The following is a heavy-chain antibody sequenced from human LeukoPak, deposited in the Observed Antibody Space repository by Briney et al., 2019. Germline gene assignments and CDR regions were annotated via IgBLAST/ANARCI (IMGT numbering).Heavy chain of an antibody. CDR2: MNPNSGNT. Sequence: ASVKVSCKASGYTFTSYDINWVRQATGQGLEWMGWMNPNSGNTGYAQKFQGRVTMTRNTSISTAYMELSGLRSEDTAVYYCNRHDYVWGSSHGVNAFDIWGQGTMVTVSS. V-gene: IGHV1-8*01. J-gene: IGHJ3*02. D-gene: IGHD3-16*01. CDR1: GYTFTSYD. CDR3: NRHDYVWGSSHGVNAFDI.